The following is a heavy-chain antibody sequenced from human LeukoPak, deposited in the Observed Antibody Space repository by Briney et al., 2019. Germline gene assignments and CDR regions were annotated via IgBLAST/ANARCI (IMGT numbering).Heavy chain of an antibody. CDR2: ISYDGSNT. J-gene: IGHJ6*02. CDR3: ARDRAQGSDFWSGYYGYYYYGMDV. V-gene: IGHV3-30-3*01. D-gene: IGHD3-3*01. CDR1: GFTSSSYA. Sequence: GRSLILSCAASGFTSSSYAMHRFRQAPGKGLEGVAVISYDGSNTYYADSVKSRCNISRDNSKNRMYLQMNSLRAEGTAVYYCARDRAQGSDFWSGYYGYYYYGMDVWGQGTTVTVSS.